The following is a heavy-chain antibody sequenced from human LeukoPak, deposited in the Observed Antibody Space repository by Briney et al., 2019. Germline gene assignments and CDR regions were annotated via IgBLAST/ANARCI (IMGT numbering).Heavy chain of an antibody. J-gene: IGHJ4*02. CDR1: GETFSGFY. V-gene: IGHV4-34*01. D-gene: IGHD4-17*01. Sequence: PSGTLSLTYAVYGETFSGFYWSWIRQPPGKGLEWIGEINYSGSTNYNPSLKSRVTISVDTSKNQFSLNLNSVTAADTAVYYCARISTVTHQFDYWGQGMLVTVSS. CDR2: INYSGST. CDR3: ARISTVTHQFDY.